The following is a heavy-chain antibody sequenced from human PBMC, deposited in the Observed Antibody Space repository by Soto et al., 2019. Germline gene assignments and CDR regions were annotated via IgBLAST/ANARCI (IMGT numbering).Heavy chain of an antibody. CDR3: ARDKLGSRFSEGLDY. V-gene: IGHV4-31*03. CDR1: GGSISSGGYY. CDR2: IYYSGST. D-gene: IGHD7-27*01. Sequence: PSETLSLTCTVSGGSISSGGYYWSWIRQHPGKGLEWIGYIYYSGSTYYNPSLKSRVTISVDTSKNQFSLKLSSVTAADTAVYYCARDKLGSRFSEGLDYWGQRTIVPVYS. J-gene: IGHJ4*02.